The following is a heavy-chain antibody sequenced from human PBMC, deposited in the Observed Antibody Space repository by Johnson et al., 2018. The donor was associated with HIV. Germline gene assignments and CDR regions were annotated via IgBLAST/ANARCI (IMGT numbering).Heavy chain of an antibody. J-gene: IGHJ3*02. CDR1: GFTFSSYG. CDR2: IWYDGSNK. Sequence: QVQLVESGGGLVQPGGSLRLSCAASGFTFSSYGMHWVRQAPGKGLEWVAVIWYDGSNKYYADSVKGRFTISRDNSKNTLYLQMNSLRAEDTAVYYCAKWGSGSYPDAFDIWGQGTMVTVSS. CDR3: AKWGSGSYPDAFDI. D-gene: IGHD1-26*01. V-gene: IGHV3-33*06.